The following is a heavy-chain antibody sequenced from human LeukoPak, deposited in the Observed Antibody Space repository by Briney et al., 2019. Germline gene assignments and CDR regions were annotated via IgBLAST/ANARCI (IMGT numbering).Heavy chain of an antibody. D-gene: IGHD6-19*01. V-gene: IGHV3-66*01. J-gene: IGHJ4*02. CDR3: ARDRAVADGRLYY. CDR2: IYSSDST. CDR1: GFTVSSNY. Sequence: PGGSLRLSCAGSGFTVSSNYMSWVRQAPGKGLEWVSVIYSSDSTYYADSVKGRFIISRDNSKNTVYLQMNSLRAEDTAVYYCARDRAVADGRLYYWGQGTLVTVSS.